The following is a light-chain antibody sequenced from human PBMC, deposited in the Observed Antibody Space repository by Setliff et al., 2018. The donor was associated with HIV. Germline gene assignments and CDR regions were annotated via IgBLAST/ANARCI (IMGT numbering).Light chain of an antibody. CDR2: DVN. CDR1: SSDIGVYNY. Sequence: QSALTQPPSVSGSPGQSVTISCTGTSSDIGVYNYVSWYQQHPGRAPKRIIYDVNKRPSGVPGRFSGSKSGNAASLTISGLRAEDEADYYCCSYAGTYTYVFGTGTKGTV. J-gene: IGLJ1*01. CDR3: CSYAGTYTYV. V-gene: IGLV2-11*01.